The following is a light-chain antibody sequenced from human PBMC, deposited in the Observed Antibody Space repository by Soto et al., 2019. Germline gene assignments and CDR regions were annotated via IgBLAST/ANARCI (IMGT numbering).Light chain of an antibody. CDR3: HQYHSYYT. Sequence: DIQMTQSPSTLSASVGDRVTITCRASQSINRWLAWYQQKPGKAPKLLIYDASILESGVPSRFSASGFGTDFTLTISSLQPDDLVTYHCHQYHSYYTFGQGTKLEIK. V-gene: IGKV1-5*01. CDR2: DAS. J-gene: IGKJ2*01. CDR1: QSINRW.